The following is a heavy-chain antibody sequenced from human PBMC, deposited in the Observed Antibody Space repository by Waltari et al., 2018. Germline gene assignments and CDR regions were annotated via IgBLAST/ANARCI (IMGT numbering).Heavy chain of an antibody. Sequence: QVQLVQSGAEVKKPGSSVKVSCKVSGGTFSTYAISWVRQAPGQGLEWMGRILPILGISNDAQNFQGRVTITADKSTSTAYMELNSLRSEDTALYYCARDMDYGDYATWGQGTLVTVSS. CDR3: ARDMDYGDYAT. CDR2: ILPILGIS. D-gene: IGHD4-17*01. V-gene: IGHV1-69*04. CDR1: GGTFSTYA. J-gene: IGHJ5*02.